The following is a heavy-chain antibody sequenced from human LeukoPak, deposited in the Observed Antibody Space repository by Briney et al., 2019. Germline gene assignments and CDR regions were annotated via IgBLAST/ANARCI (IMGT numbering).Heavy chain of an antibody. CDR2: FYTSGSP. CDR3: ARSEGSYFDS. V-gene: IGHV4-4*07. Sequence: PSETLSLTCTVSGGSISSYYWSWTRQPAGKGLEWIGRFYTSGSPNYNPYLKSRVTMSVDTSKNQFSLKVSSVTAADTAVYYCARSEGSYFDSWGQGTLVTVSS. CDR1: GGSISSYY. J-gene: IGHJ4*02.